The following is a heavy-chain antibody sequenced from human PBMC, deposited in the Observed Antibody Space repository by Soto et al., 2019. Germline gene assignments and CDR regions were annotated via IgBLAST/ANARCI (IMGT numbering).Heavy chain of an antibody. CDR3: AKAALSSFDWSPAGDP. CDR1: GFTFSSYA. D-gene: IGHD3-9*01. Sequence: PGGSLRLSCAASGFTFSSYAMSWVRQAPGKGLEWVSAISGSGGSTYYADSVKGRFTISRDNSKNTLYLQMNSLRAEDTAVYYCAKAALSSFDWSPAGDPWGQGTLVTVSS. V-gene: IGHV3-23*01. J-gene: IGHJ5*02. CDR2: ISGSGGST.